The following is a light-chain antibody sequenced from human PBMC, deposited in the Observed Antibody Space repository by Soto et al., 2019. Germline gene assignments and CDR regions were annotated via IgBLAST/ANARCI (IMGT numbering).Light chain of an antibody. CDR3: QQRSNWPPLT. V-gene: IGKV4-1*01. CDR2: WAS. CDR1: QSVFSRFRNKNY. Sequence: QSVFSRFRNKNYLGWFQQKPGQTPRLLIYWASTRESGVSDRFSGSGSGTDFTLTISSLEPEDFAVYYCQQRSNWPPLTFGGGTKVDI. J-gene: IGKJ4*01.